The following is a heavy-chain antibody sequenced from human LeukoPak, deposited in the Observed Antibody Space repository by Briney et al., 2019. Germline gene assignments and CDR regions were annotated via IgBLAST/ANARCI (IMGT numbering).Heavy chain of an antibody. J-gene: IGHJ2*01. Sequence: GGSLRLSCAASGFTFSSYSMNWVRQAPGKGLEWVSSISSSSSYIYYADSVKGRFTISRDNAKNSLYLQMNSLRAEDTAVYYCARGGNYYGSGSYYNGIDWYFDLWGRGTLSLSPQ. CDR2: ISSSSSYI. D-gene: IGHD3-10*01. V-gene: IGHV3-21*01. CDR1: GFTFSSYS. CDR3: ARGGNYYGSGSYYNGIDWYFDL.